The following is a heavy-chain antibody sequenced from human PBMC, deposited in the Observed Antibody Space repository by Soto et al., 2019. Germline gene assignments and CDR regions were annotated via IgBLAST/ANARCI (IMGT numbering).Heavy chain of an antibody. V-gene: IGHV4-59*01. J-gene: IGHJ4*02. CDR3: ERRYGSCFGF. Sequence: SETLSLTCTVSGGSISSYYWSWIRQPPGKGLEWIGYIYYSGSTNYNPSLKSRVTISVDTSKNQFSLNLSSVTAADRAVYYCERRYGSCFGFWGQGTLVTVSS. CDR1: GGSISSYY. D-gene: IGHD1-26*01. CDR2: IYYSGST.